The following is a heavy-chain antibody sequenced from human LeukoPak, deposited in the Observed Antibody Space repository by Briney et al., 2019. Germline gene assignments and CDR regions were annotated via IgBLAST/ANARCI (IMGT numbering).Heavy chain of an antibody. CDR2: INPSGGST. V-gene: IGHV1-46*01. Sequence: ASVKVSCKASGYTFTSYYMHWVRQAPGQGLEWMGIINPSGGSTSYAQKFQGRVTMTEDTSTDTAYMELSSLRSEDTAVYYCATVPLYCSGGSCYHTFDYWGQGTLVTVSS. J-gene: IGHJ4*02. D-gene: IGHD2-15*01. CDR1: GYTFTSYY. CDR3: ATVPLYCSGGSCYHTFDY.